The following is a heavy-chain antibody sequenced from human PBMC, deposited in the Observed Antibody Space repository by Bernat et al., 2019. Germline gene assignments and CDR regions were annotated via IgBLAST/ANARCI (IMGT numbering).Heavy chain of an antibody. V-gene: IGHV3-66*02. Sequence: EVQLVESGGGLVQPGGSLRLACSASGFTVSSNFITWIRQAPGKGLEWVSVIYSDGNTYYADSVKGRFTISRDNSKNTLYLQMNSLRAEDTAVYYCAGAYDFWSAYEPWGQGTLVTVSS. CDR1: GFTVSSNF. CDR2: IYSDGNT. J-gene: IGHJ5*02. CDR3: AGAYDFWSAYEP. D-gene: IGHD3-3*01.